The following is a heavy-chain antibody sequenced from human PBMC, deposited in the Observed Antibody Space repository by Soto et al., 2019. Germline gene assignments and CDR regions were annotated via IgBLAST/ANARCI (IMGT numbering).Heavy chain of an antibody. J-gene: IGHJ4*02. D-gene: IGHD3-22*01. Sequence: SETLSLTCAVSGGSSISGGYSWSWILQPPGKGLEWIGYIYHSGSTYYNPSLKTRVTISVDRSKNQFSLKLSSVTAADTAVYYCARADSSGYTDYWGQGNLVTVPS. V-gene: IGHV4-30-2*01. CDR3: ARADSSGYTDY. CDR2: IYHSGST. CDR1: GGSSISGGYS.